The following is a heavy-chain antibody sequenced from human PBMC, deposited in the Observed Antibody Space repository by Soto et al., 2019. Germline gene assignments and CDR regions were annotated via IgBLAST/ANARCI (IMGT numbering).Heavy chain of an antibody. J-gene: IGHJ5*02. CDR3: ARIRPYSSGWPPGRWFDP. CDR1: GYTFTSYG. CDR2: ISAYNGNT. V-gene: IGHV1-18*01. Sequence: ASVKVSCKASGYTFTSYGISWVRQAPGQGLEWMGWISAYNGNTNYAQKLQGRVTMTTDTSTSTAYMELRSLRSDDTAVYYCARIRPYSSGWPPGRWFDPWGQGNLVTVAS. D-gene: IGHD6-19*01.